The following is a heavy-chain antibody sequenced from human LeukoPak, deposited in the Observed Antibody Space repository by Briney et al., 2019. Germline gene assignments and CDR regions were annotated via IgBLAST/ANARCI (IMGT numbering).Heavy chain of an antibody. CDR3: ARHNYYDSSGYHRRGQAFDI. CDR2: IYYSGST. J-gene: IGHJ3*02. CDR1: GGSFSGYY. D-gene: IGHD3-22*01. V-gene: IGHV4-34*01. Sequence: RPSETLSLTCAVYGGSFSGYYWSWIRQPPGEGLEWIGSIYYSGSTYYNTSLKSRVTISADTSKNQFSLKLSSVTAADTAVYYCARHNYYDSSGYHRRGQAFDIWGQGTMVTVSS.